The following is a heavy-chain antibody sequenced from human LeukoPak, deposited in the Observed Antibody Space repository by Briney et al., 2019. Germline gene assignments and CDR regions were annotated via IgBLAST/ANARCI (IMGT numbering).Heavy chain of an antibody. CDR1: GYTFTGYY. V-gene: IGHV1-2*02. D-gene: IGHD6-19*01. Sequence: ASVKVSCKASGYTFTGYYMHWVRQAPGQGLEWMGWINPNSGGTNYAQKFQGRVTMTRDTPISTAYMELSGLRSDDTAVYYCARDPRLWLDGNNFDYWGQGTLVTVSS. CDR2: INPNSGGT. CDR3: ARDPRLWLDGNNFDY. J-gene: IGHJ4*02.